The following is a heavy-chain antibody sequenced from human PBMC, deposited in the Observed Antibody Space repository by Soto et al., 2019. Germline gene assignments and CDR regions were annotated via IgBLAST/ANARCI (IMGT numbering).Heavy chain of an antibody. CDR1: GFTFSNYG. J-gene: IGHJ4*02. Sequence: QVQLVESGGGVVQPGRSLRLSCAASGFTFSNYGMHRVRQAPDKGLEWLALISYDGSGEYYADSVKGRFTISRDNSKNTLYLQMNSLRAEDTAVYSCAKDHRGSGATMAPLGYFDYWGQGTLVTVSS. CDR2: ISYDGSGE. V-gene: IGHV3-30*18. CDR3: AKDHRGSGATMAPLGYFDY. D-gene: IGHD1-26*01.